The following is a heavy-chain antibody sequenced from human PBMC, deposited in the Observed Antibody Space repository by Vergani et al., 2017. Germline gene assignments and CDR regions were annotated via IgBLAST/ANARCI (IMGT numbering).Heavy chain of an antibody. CDR2: IKSDGSGI. D-gene: IGHD1/OR15-1a*01. J-gene: IGHJ4*02. Sequence: DVDLVESGGGFVQPGGSRRLSCAASGFSFRTFSMFWVRQPPGKGLVWVSRIKSDGSGITYADSVKGRFTISRDNAKSTLYLQMNSLRAEDTATYYCTRGTVTSQIDYWGQGTLVTVSS. CDR1: GFSFRTFS. CDR3: TRGTVTSQIDY. V-gene: IGHV3-74*01.